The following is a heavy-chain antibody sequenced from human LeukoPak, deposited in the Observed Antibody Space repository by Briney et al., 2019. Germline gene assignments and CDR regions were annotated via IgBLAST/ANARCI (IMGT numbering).Heavy chain of an antibody. CDR2: MNPNSGNT. Sequence: ASVKVSCKASGYTFTSYDINWVRQATGQGLEWMGWMNPNSGNTGYAQKFQGRVTMTRNTSINTAYMELSSLRSEDTAVYYCARGFHYYYGMDVWGQGTTVTVSS. CDR1: GYTFTSYD. CDR3: ARGFHYYYGMDV. J-gene: IGHJ6*02. V-gene: IGHV1-8*01.